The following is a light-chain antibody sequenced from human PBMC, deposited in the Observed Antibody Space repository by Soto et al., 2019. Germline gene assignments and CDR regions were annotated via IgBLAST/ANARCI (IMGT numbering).Light chain of an antibody. CDR1: QSISSY. Sequence: DIQMTQSPSSLSASVGDRVTITCRASQSISSYLNWYQQKPGKAPKLLIYAASSLQSGVPSRFXASGSGTDFTLTISSLQPEDFAPYYCQQSYSTPPIFTFGPGTKVDIK. J-gene: IGKJ3*01. CDR2: AAS. V-gene: IGKV1-39*01. CDR3: QQSYSTPPIFT.